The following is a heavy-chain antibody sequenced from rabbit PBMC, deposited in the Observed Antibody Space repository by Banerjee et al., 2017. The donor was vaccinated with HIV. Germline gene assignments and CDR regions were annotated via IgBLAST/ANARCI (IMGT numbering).Heavy chain of an antibody. D-gene: IGHD8-1*01. V-gene: IGHV1S45*01. CDR2: IYTGSGGT. CDR1: GFDFSGSYY. J-gene: IGHJ4*01. Sequence: QEQLVESGGGLVQPEGSLTLTCTASGFDFSGSYYMCWVRQAPGKGLELVGCIYTGSGGTWSATWAKGRFTVSKASSTTVTLQMTSLTAADTATYFCARRVIDGSYYSAFNLWGQGTLVTVS. CDR3: ARRVIDGSYYSAFNL.